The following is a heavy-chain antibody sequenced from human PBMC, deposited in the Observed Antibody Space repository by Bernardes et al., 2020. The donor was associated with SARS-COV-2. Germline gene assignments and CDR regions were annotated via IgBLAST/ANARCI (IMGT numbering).Heavy chain of an antibody. J-gene: IGHJ6*02. CDR3: AKCVVGYYAVDV. Sequence: GGSLRLSCAASGITFSGSAMHWVRQASGKGLEWIGRIRTKPNNYATSYGASVKGRFTVSRDDSKNTVYLLMNSLKTEDTAVYYCAKCVVGYYAVDVWGQGTTVTVSS. CDR1: GITFSGSA. CDR2: IRTKPNNYAT. V-gene: IGHV3-73*01. D-gene: IGHD2-15*01.